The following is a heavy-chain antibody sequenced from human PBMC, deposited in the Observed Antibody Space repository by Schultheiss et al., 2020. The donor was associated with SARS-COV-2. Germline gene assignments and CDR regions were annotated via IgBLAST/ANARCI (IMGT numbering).Heavy chain of an antibody. CDR1: GGSISSYY. J-gene: IGHJ4*02. D-gene: IGHD5-18*01. CDR2: INHSGST. V-gene: IGHV4-34*01. CDR3: ARDHHVGTAMAY. Sequence: SETLSLTCTVSGGSISSYYWSWIRQPPGKGLEWIGEINHSGSTNYNPSLKSRVTISVDTSKNQFSLKLSSVTAADTAVYYCARDHHVGTAMAYWGQGTLVTVSS.